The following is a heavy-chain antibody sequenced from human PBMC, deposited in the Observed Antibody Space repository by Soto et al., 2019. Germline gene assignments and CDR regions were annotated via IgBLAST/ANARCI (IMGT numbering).Heavy chain of an antibody. Sequence: ASVKVSCKASGYTFTSYYMHWVRQAPGQGLEWMGIINPSGGTASYAQKFQGRVTMTADTSTSTAYMELSSLRSEDTAVYYCARSPGTGQGYYYGMDVWGQGTTVTVSS. CDR1: GYTFTSYY. V-gene: IGHV1-46*01. J-gene: IGHJ6*02. CDR2: INPSGGTA. CDR3: ARSPGTGQGYYYGMDV. D-gene: IGHD3-10*01.